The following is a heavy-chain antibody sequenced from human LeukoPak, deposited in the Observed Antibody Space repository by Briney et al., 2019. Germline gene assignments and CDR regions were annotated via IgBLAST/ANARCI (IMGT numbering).Heavy chain of an antibody. V-gene: IGHV3-15*01. CDR3: NTRASSEHSPLDN. Sequence: GGSLRLSWAASGFTLSNAWMTWVRQDPGKGLEWVGRIKSKTTGGTADYAAPVEGRFTVSRADSKNTLYLQMDSLKIEDTAVYYWNTRASSEHSPLDNWGQGTLVTVSS. D-gene: IGHD6-19*01. CDR2: IKSKTTGGTA. CDR1: GFTLSNAW. J-gene: IGHJ4*02.